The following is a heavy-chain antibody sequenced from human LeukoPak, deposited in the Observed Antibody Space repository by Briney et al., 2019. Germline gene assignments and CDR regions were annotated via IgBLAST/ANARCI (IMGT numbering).Heavy chain of an antibody. Sequence: SVKVSCKASGGTFISYAISWVRQAPGQGLEWMGGIIPIFGTANYAQKFQGRVMITADKSTSTAYMELSSLRSEDTAVYYCARVPRRAAATPDYWGQGTLVTVSS. V-gene: IGHV1-69*06. CDR3: ARVPRRAAATPDY. CDR1: GGTFISYA. J-gene: IGHJ4*02. CDR2: IIPIFGTA. D-gene: IGHD2-15*01.